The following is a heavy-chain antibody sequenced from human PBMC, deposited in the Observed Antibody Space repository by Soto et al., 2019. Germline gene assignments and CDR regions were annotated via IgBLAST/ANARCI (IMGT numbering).Heavy chain of an antibody. CDR2: IFYDGSRK. D-gene: IGHD1-1*01. V-gene: IGHV3-33*01. Sequence: QVQLVESGGGVVQPGRSLKLSCAASGFTFSHYGMHWVRQAPGRGLEWVAVIFYDGSRKEYAASLKGRFSISRDNSKNTLYLQMNSPGVEDTAMYYCGREESNTDGTWFDLWGRGTLVTV. CDR3: GREESNTDGTWFDL. CDR1: GFTFSHYG. J-gene: IGHJ5*02.